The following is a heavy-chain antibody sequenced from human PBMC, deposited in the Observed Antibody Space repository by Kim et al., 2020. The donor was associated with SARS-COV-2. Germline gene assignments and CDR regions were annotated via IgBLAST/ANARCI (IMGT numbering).Heavy chain of an antibody. Sequence: GGSLRLSCAASGFTFSSYAMIWVRQAPGKGLEWVSSISGSGDRTFYGDSVKGRFTISRDNSKNTVYLQMNSLRADDTAQYYCAKAIGYCGRTSCYVYFDYWGQGTLVTVSS. CDR3: AKAIGYCGRTSCYVYFDY. CDR1: GFTFSSYA. D-gene: IGHD2-2*01. V-gene: IGHV3-23*01. J-gene: IGHJ4*02. CDR2: ISGSGDRT.